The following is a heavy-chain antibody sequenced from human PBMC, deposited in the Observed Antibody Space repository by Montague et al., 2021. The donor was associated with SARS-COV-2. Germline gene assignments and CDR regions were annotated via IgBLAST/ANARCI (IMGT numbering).Heavy chain of an antibody. CDR2: LDWDDDK. CDR1: GFSLSTSGMC. J-gene: IGHJ3*02. V-gene: IGHV2-70*01. Sequence: PALVKPTQTLTLTCTFSGFSLSTSGMCVSWIRQPPGKALEWLALLDWDDDKYYSTSLKTRLTISKDTSKNQVVLTMTNMDPVDTATYYCARTWTLGELLYDAFDIWGQGTMVTVSS. D-gene: IGHD3-10*01. CDR3: ARTWTLGELLYDAFDI.